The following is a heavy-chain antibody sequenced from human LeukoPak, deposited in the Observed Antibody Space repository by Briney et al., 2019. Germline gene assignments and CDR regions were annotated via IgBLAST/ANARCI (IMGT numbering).Heavy chain of an antibody. CDR3: AKVVRYSNYDRFDY. CDR1: GDSISSYY. CDR2: MYHSGSS. Sequence: SETLSLTCTVSGDSISSYYWMWVRQPPGKGLEWIGYMYHSGSSNYNPSLKSRISMSADTSKNQFSLNLSSETAADTAVYYCAKVVRYSNYDRFDYWGQGTLVTVSS. V-gene: IGHV4-59*01. D-gene: IGHD5-12*01. J-gene: IGHJ4*02.